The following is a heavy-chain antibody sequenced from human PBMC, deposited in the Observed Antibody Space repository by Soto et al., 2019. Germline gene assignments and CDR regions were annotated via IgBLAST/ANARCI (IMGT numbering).Heavy chain of an antibody. CDR1: GYTFTSYA. CDR2: INAGNGNT. J-gene: IGHJ5*02. D-gene: IGHD4-4*01. V-gene: IGHV1-3*01. CDR3: ASGDHDYSNSGWFDH. Sequence: XSVKVSFKASGYTFTSYAMPWVRQAPGQRLEWMGWINAGNGNTKYSQKFQGRVTITRDTSASTAYMELSSLRSEDTAVYYCASGDHDYSNSGWFDHWGQGSLVTVSS.